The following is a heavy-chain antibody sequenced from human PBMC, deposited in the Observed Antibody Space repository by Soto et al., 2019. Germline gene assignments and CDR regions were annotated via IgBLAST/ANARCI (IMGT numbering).Heavy chain of an antibody. CDR3: STDLRWELPPLFDH. D-gene: IGHD1-26*01. J-gene: IGHJ4*02. CDR2: IKSKTDGETT. V-gene: IGHV3-15*01. CDR1: CLTCNNVC. Sequence: GGSLRLSCAAACLTCNNVCMSLVRQAPVRGREWVGRIKSKTDGETTDYAAPVKGRFAISRDDSKNTLYLQMDSLKIEDTAMYYCSTDLRWELPPLFDHWGQGTLVTVSS.